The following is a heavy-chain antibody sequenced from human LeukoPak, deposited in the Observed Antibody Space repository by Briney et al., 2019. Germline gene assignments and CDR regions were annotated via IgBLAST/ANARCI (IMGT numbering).Heavy chain of an antibody. J-gene: IGHJ4*02. CDR2: ISSSGSTI. CDR3: ARDVLTGYYKGDY. Sequence: GGTLRLSCAASGFTFSNYGLSWVRQAPGKGLEWVSDISSSGSTIYYADSVKGRFTISRDNAKNSLYLQMNSLRAEDTAVYYCARDVLTGYYKGDYWGQGTLVTVSS. V-gene: IGHV3-11*01. CDR1: GFTFSNYG. D-gene: IGHD3-9*01.